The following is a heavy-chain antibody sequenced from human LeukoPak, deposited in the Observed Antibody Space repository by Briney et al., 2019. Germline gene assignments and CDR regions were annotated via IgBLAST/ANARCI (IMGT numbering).Heavy chain of an antibody. CDR1: GFTFASYS. D-gene: IGHD1-1*01. CDR3: ARVSGRLERQSDLDY. J-gene: IGHJ4*02. CDR2: ISGDSTYI. V-gene: IGHV3-21*01. Sequence: GGSLKLSCAASGFTFASYSMNWVRQAPGKGLEWVSSISGDSTYIYNAGSVKGRFTISRDNAQASLYLQMISLRADDTAVYYCARVSGRLERQSDLDYWGQGTLVIVSS.